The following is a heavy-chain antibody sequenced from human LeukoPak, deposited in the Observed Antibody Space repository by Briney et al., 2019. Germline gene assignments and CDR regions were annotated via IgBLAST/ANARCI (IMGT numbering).Heavy chain of an antibody. Sequence: SETLSLTCSVSGDSISTSSYYWGWIRQPPGKGLEWIGTIYYSGSTYYNPSLTSRVTISVDTSKNQFSLKLSSVTAADTAVYYCARGGYCGDDCFFYSWGQGTLVTVSS. CDR3: ARGGYCGDDCFFYS. CDR1: GDSISTSSYY. J-gene: IGHJ4*02. D-gene: IGHD2-21*02. CDR2: IYYSGST. V-gene: IGHV4-39*01.